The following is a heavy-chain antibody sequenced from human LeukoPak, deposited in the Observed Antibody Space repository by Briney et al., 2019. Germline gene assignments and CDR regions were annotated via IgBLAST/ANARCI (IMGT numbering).Heavy chain of an antibody. CDR2: INHSGST. D-gene: IGHD3-16*01. J-gene: IGHJ3*02. Sequence: PSETLSLTCAVYGGSFSGYYWSWIRQPPGKGLEWIGEINHSGSTNYNPSLKGRVTISVDTSKNQFSLKLSSVTAADTAVYYCARGGGGPDAFDIWGQGTMVTVSS. CDR3: ARGGGGPDAFDI. CDR1: GGSFSGYY. V-gene: IGHV4-34*01.